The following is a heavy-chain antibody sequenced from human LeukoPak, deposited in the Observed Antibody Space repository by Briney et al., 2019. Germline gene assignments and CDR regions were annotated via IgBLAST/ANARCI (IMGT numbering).Heavy chain of an antibody. Sequence: PGGSLRLSCAASGFTFSDYYMSWIRQAPGKGLEWVSYISSSGSTIYYADSVKGRFAISRDNAKNSLYLQMNSLRAEDTAVYYCARDQAAAGPSYDYWGQGTLDTVSS. J-gene: IGHJ4*02. D-gene: IGHD6-13*01. CDR2: ISSSGSTI. CDR1: GFTFSDYY. CDR3: ARDQAAAGPSYDY. V-gene: IGHV3-11*01.